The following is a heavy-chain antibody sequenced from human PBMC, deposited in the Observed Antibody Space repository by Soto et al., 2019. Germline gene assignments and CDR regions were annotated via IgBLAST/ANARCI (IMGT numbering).Heavy chain of an antibody. Sequence: XESLTISCKGSGYSFTSYWIGLVRQMPGKGLEWMGVIYPGDSDTRYSPSFQGQVTISADKSISTAYLQWSSLKASDTAMYYCARVYYDILTGYSYYYYGMDVWGQGTTVTVSS. CDR2: IYPGDSDT. D-gene: IGHD3-9*01. V-gene: IGHV5-51*01. CDR3: ARVYYDILTGYSYYYYGMDV. CDR1: GYSFTSYW. J-gene: IGHJ6*02.